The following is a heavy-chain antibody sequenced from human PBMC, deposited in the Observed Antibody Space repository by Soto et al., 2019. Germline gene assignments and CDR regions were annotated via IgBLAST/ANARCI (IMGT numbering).Heavy chain of an antibody. D-gene: IGHD3-22*01. V-gene: IGHV1-69*01. CDR2: IIPIFGTA. CDR3: ARATYYYDSSGYTIDSFDI. Sequence: QVQLVQSGAEVKKPGSSVKVSCKASGGTFSSYAISWVRQAPGQGLEWMGGIIPIFGTANYAQKFQGRVTITADESKSTAYMELSSLRSEDTAVYYCARATYYYDSSGYTIDSFDIWGQGKMVTVSS. J-gene: IGHJ3*02. CDR1: GGTFSSYA.